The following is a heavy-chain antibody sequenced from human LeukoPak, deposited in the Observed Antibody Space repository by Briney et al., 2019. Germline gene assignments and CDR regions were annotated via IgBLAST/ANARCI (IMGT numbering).Heavy chain of an antibody. CDR2: INPNSGGT. V-gene: IGHV1-2*02. Sequence: RASVKVSCKASGYTFTGYDMHWVRQAPGQGLEWMGWINPNSGGTNYAQKFQGRVTMTRDTSISTAYMELSRLRSDDTAVYYCALSIVGATSGYGMDVWGQGTTVTVSS. D-gene: IGHD1-26*01. CDR3: ALSIVGATSGYGMDV. J-gene: IGHJ6*02. CDR1: GYTFTGYD.